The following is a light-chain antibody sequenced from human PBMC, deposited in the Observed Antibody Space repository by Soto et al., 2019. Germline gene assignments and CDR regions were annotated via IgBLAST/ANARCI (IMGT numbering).Light chain of an antibody. CDR1: QSVRKY. CDR2: DAS. Sequence: EVVLTQSPATLSLSPGERVTLFFRASQSVRKYLGWYQQKPGQAPRLLIYDASDRATDIPPRFSGSGSGTDFTLTISALEPEDLAVYYCQQRYNWPWTFGQGTKVDNK. V-gene: IGKV3-11*01. CDR3: QQRYNWPWT. J-gene: IGKJ1*01.